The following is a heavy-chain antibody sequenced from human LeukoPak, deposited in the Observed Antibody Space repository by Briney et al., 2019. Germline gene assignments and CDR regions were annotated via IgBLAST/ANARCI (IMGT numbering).Heavy chain of an antibody. D-gene: IGHD3-16*01. Sequence: GGSLRLSCSASGFVFSIYTMYWVRQAPGKGPEYVSTISGSGNGASTYYADSVKGRFTISRDDSKSLLYLQMNGLRGEDTAVYYCVKDFGRVRGTPDSWGQGTLVTVSP. CDR2: ISGSGNGAST. CDR3: VKDFGRVRGTPDS. J-gene: IGHJ4*02. CDR1: GFVFSIYT. V-gene: IGHV3-64D*06.